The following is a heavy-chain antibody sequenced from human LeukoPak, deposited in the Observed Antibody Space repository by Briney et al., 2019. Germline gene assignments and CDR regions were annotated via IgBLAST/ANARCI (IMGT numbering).Heavy chain of an antibody. CDR3: ARVGYYYDSSGYYQFDY. D-gene: IGHD3-22*01. Sequence: GASVKVSCKASGYTFTSYGISWVRQAPGQGLEWMGWISGYNGDTNYAQKYQGRATMTTDTSTSTAFMELRDLRSDDTAVYYCARVGYYYDSSGYYQFDYWGQGTLVTVSS. V-gene: IGHV1-18*01. CDR2: ISGYNGDT. CDR1: GYTFTSYG. J-gene: IGHJ4*02.